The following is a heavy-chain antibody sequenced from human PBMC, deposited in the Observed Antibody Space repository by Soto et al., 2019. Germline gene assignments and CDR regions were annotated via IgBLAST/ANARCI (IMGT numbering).Heavy chain of an antibody. Sequence: QITLKESGPTLVKPTQTLTLTCTFSGFSLSTTGVGVGWIRQPPGKALEWLALIYWDDDKRYSPSLKSRLTVTNDTSKSQVVLTMTNMDPVDTATYFCAHRSGIYFFSYWGQGTLVTVSS. CDR1: GFSLSTTGVG. V-gene: IGHV2-5*02. CDR2: IYWDDDK. D-gene: IGHD1-26*01. CDR3: AHRSGIYFFSY. J-gene: IGHJ4*02.